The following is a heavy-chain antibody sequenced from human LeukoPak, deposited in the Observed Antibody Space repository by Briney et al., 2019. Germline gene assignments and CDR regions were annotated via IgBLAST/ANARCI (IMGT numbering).Heavy chain of an antibody. CDR3: AGVRKVVTMTWFDP. Sequence: ASVKVSCKACGYTFPSYYIHGVREATGQGLEWMGWMNPNCCDTRHAQEFQGRVTMTRNTSISTAYIELSSLRSEDTAVYYCAGVRKVVTMTWFDPWGQGTLVTVSS. J-gene: IGHJ5*02. D-gene: IGHD3-22*01. CDR2: MNPNCCDT. V-gene: IGHV1-8*01. CDR1: GYTFPSYY.